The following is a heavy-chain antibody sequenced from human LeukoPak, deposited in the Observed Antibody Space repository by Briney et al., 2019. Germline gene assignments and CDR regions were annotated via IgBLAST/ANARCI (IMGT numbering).Heavy chain of an antibody. Sequence: ASVKVSCKASGYTFTGYYMHWVRQAPGQGLEWMGWINPNSGGTNYAQKFQGRVTMTRDTPISTAYMELSRLRSDDTAVYYCARDSSLEYQLPHYPNYWGQGTLVTVSS. V-gene: IGHV1-2*02. D-gene: IGHD2-2*01. J-gene: IGHJ4*02. CDR3: ARDSSLEYQLPHYPNY. CDR2: INPNSGGT. CDR1: GYTFTGYY.